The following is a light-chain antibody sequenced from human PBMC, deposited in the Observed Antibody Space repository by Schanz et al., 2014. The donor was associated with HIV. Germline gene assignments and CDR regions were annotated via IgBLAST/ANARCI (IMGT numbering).Light chain of an antibody. CDR1: SSNIGNNY. Sequence: QSVLTQPPSVSAAPGQKVTISCSGSSSNIGNNYVSWFQQLPGTAPKLLIYDNNKRPSGIPDRFSGSKSGTSATLGISGLQSEDEADYYCAAWDDRLSGPEFGGGTKLTVL. CDR3: AAWDDRLSGPE. J-gene: IGLJ3*02. V-gene: IGLV1-51*01. CDR2: DNN.